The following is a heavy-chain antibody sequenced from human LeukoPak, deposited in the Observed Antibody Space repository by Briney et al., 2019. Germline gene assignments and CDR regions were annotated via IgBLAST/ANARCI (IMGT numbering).Heavy chain of an antibody. D-gene: IGHD2-8*01. CDR3: ARSRTYPTGMDV. V-gene: IGHV1-2*02. J-gene: IGHJ6*02. CDR1: GYTFTGYY. CDR2: INPNTGGT. Sequence: ASVKASCKASGYTFTGYYIHWVRQAPGQGLEWMGWINPNTGGTNYAQKFQGRVTMTRDTSISTAYMELSRLRSDDTAVYYCARSRTYPTGMDVWGQGTTVAVSS.